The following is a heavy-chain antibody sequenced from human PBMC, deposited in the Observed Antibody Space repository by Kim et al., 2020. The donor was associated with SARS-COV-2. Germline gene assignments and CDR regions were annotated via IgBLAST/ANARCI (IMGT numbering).Heavy chain of an antibody. CDR3: ARRGRRGIAAPFFDY. V-gene: IGHV4-39*01. CDR1: GGSISSSSYY. CDR2: IYYSGST. J-gene: IGHJ4*02. Sequence: SETLSLTCTVSGGSISSSSYYWGWIRQPPGKGLEWIGSIYYSGSTYYNPSLKSRVTISVDTSKNQFSLKLSSVTAADTAVYYCARRGRRGIAAPFFDYWGQGTLVTVSS. D-gene: IGHD6-13*01.